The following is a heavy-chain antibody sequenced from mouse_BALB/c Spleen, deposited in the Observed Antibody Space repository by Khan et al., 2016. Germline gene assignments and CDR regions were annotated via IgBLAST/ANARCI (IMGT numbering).Heavy chain of an antibody. CDR3: ARDGWGYYAMDY. D-gene: IGHD2-2*01. J-gene: IGHJ4*01. Sequence: VQLQESGPGLVAPSQSLSITCTVSGFSLIAYGVNWVRQPPGKGLEWLGMIWGDGSTDYNSALKSRLNITKDNSKSQVFLKMNSLQRDDTARYYCARDGWGYYAMDYWGQGTSVTVSS. CDR2: IWGDGST. CDR1: GFSLIAYG. V-gene: IGHV2-6-7*01.